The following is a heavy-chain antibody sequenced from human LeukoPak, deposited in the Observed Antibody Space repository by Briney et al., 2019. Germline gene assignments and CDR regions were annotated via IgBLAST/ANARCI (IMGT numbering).Heavy chain of an antibody. CDR3: AREHGSGS. D-gene: IGHD3-10*01. CDR2: MYSSGST. CDR1: GASISNYY. Sequence: TSETLSLTCTVPGASISNYYWTWIRQPAGKGLEWIGRMYSSGSTIYNPSLKSRVTMSVDTSKNQFSLTLSSVTAADTAVYYCAREHGSGSWGQGTLVTVSS. V-gene: IGHV4-4*07. J-gene: IGHJ4*02.